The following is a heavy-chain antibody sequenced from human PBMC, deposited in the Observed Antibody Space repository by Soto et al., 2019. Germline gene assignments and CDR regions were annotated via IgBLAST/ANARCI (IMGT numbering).Heavy chain of an antibody. CDR2: MWYEGINK. CDR1: GFTVRSYG. D-gene: IGHD2-15*01. CDR3: ARDGYCSGGSCYSVPVFDY. J-gene: IGHJ4*02. Sequence: GSLRRSCAASGFTVRSYGMHWVRQPPGKGLEWVAVMWYEGINKYYADSVKGRFTISRDNSKNTLYLQMNSLRAEDTAVYYCARDGYCSGGSCYSVPVFDYWGQGT. V-gene: IGHV3-33*01.